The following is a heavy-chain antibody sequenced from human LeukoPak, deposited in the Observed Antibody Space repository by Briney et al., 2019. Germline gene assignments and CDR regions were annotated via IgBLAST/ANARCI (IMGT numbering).Heavy chain of an antibody. CDR3: AREGQDYDFWSGYAYMPL. V-gene: IGHV3-7*01. CDR2: IKQDGSEK. CDR1: GFTFSSYW. J-gene: IGHJ4*02. D-gene: IGHD3-3*01. Sequence: PGGSLRLSCAASGFTFSSYWMSWVRQAPGKGLEWVANIKQDGSEKYYVDSVKGRFTISRDNAKNSLYLQMNSLRAEDTAVYYCAREGQDYDFWSGYAYMPLWGQGTLVTVSS.